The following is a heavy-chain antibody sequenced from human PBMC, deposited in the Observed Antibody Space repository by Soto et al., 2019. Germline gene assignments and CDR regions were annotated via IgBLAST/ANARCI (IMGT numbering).Heavy chain of an antibody. D-gene: IGHD1-1*01. Sequence: GESLKISCQGSGYTFTNYWIGWVRQMPGKGLEWMGIFYPGDSDTRYSPSLQGHVTISANKSISTAYLQWGGLKASDSAMYYCARGESGSKFRTTSWFDFWGQGTLVTVSS. CDR3: ARGESGSKFRTTSWFDF. V-gene: IGHV5-51*01. J-gene: IGHJ4*02. CDR1: GYTFTNYW. CDR2: FYPGDSDT.